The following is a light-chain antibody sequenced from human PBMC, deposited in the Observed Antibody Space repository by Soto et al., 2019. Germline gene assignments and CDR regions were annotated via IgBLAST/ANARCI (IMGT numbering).Light chain of an antibody. V-gene: IGKV1-13*02. CDR1: QDITSA. J-gene: IGKJ5*01. CDR3: QQFNSYVIT. Sequence: AIQLTQSPSSLSASVGDRVTITCRASQDITSALAWYQQKPGKAPNLLIYADSSLKSGVPSRFSGSGSGKDFTLTISSLQPEDFATYYCQQFNSYVITFGQGTRLETK. CDR2: ADS.